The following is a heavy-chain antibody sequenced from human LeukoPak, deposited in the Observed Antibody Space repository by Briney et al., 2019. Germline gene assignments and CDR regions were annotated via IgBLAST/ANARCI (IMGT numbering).Heavy chain of an antibody. D-gene: IGHD2-15*01. V-gene: IGHV1-8*02. Sequence: ASVKVSCKASGYTFTSYYMHWVRQAPGQGLEWMGWMNPNSGNTGYAQKFQGRVTMTRNTSISTAYMELSNLRSEDTAVYYCARKLFRNSPEKYWGQGTLVTVSS. CDR2: MNPNSGNT. CDR3: ARKLFRNSPEKY. CDR1: GYTFTSYY. J-gene: IGHJ4*02.